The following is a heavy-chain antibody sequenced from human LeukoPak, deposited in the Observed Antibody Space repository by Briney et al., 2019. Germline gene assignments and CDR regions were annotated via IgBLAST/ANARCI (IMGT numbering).Heavy chain of an antibody. CDR1: GFTFSSYA. CDR2: ISGSGGST. J-gene: IGHJ1*01. D-gene: IGHD2-2*02. CDR3: AKDGGFVVVPAAIIGYFQH. V-gene: IGHV3-23*01. Sequence: GGSLRLSCAASGFTFSSYAMSWVRQAPGKGLEWVPAISGSGGSTYYADSVKGRFTISRDNSKNTLYLQMNSLRAEDTAVYYCAKDGGFVVVPAAIIGYFQHWGQGTLVTVSS.